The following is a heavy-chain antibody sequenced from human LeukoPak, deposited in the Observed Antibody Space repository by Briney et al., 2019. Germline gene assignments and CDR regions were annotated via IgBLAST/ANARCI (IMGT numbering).Heavy chain of an antibody. CDR2: VSYSGTT. J-gene: IGHJ6*03. D-gene: IGHD6-19*01. Sequence: SETLSLTCTVSDGSISIYYWSWIRLPPANGLEYIGYVSYSGTTNYNPSLKSRLTISLDTSKNQISLRLSSVTAADTAVYYCARFRSAVAGTYNYYYLDVWGKGTTVTVSS. CDR3: ARFRSAVAGTYNYYYLDV. CDR1: DGSISIYY. V-gene: IGHV4-59*01.